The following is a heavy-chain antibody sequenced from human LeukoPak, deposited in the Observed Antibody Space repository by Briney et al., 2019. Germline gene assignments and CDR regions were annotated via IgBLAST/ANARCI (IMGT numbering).Heavy chain of an antibody. D-gene: IGHD4-17*01. CDR3: ARGGEGDHGNFQH. CDR1: GGSISSSSYY. V-gene: IGHV4-39*01. J-gene: IGHJ1*01. CDR2: IYYSGST. Sequence: MSSETLSLTCTVSGGSISSSSYYWGWIRQPPGKGLEWIGSIYYSGSTYYNPSLKSRVTISVDTSKNQFSLKLSSVTAADTAVYYCARGGEGDHGNFQHWGQGTLVTVSS.